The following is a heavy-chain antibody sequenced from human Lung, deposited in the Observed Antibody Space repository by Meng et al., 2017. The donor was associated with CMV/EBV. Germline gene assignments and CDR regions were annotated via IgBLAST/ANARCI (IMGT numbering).Heavy chain of an antibody. CDR2: IYSDGSST. J-gene: IGHJ4*02. V-gene: IGHV3-23*03. CDR1: GFTFSNYA. D-gene: IGHD3-22*01. Sequence: GGSXRLSCAASGFTFSNYAMNWVRQAPGKGLEWVSVIYSDGSSTYYADSVKGRFTISRDNSKNTLDLQMNSLRAEDTAVYYCAKGDDSGWSPFDYWGQGTXVTVSS. CDR3: AKGDDSGWSPFDY.